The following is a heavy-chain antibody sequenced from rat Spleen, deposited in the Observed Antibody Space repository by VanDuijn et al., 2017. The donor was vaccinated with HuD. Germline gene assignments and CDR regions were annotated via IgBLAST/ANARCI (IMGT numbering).Heavy chain of an antibody. Sequence: EVQLVESGGGLVQPGRSLKLSCAASGFTFSDYNMAWVRQAPKKGLEWFATISYDGSSTYYRDSVKGRFTISRDNAKSTLYLQMDSLRSEDTATYYCARHQLPGYNPFAYWGQGTLVTVSS. J-gene: IGHJ3*01. V-gene: IGHV5-7*01. CDR2: ISYDGSST. D-gene: IGHD1-4*01. CDR3: ARHQLPGYNPFAY. CDR1: GFTFSDYN.